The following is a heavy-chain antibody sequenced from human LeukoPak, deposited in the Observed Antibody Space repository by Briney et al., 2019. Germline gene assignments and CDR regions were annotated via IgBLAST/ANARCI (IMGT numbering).Heavy chain of an antibody. V-gene: IGHV4-59*01. CDR1: GGPISTYF. J-gene: IGHJ4*02. CDR3: ARGEDFERYYLAY. CDR2: IYYGGST. Sequence: SETLSLTCTVSGGPISTYFWSWIRQPPGKGLEWIGYIYYGGSTNYNPSLKSRVTISLDTSKNQFSLKLTSVTAADTAVYFCARGEDFERYYLAYWGQGTLVTVSS. D-gene: IGHD3-9*01.